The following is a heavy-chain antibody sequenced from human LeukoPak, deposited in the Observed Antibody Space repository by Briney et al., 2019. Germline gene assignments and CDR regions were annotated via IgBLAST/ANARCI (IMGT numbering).Heavy chain of an antibody. CDR3: ASIGSLVYYYYGMDL. CDR2: ISGSGGSTI. J-gene: IGHJ6*02. Sequence: GGSLRLSCAASGFTFGNYAMSWGRQGPGKGLEWVSTISGSGGSTIYYADSVKGRFTISRDNAKNPLYLQMNSLRAEDTAVYYCASIGSLVYYYYGMDLWGQGTTVTVSS. V-gene: IGHV3-23*01. D-gene: IGHD3-10*01. CDR1: GFTFGNYA.